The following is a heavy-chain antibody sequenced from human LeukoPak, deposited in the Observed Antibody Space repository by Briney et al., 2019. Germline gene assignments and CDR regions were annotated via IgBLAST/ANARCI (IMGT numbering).Heavy chain of an antibody. CDR1: GYTFTGYH. D-gene: IGHD3-3*01. CDR2: IIPIFGTA. Sequence: GASVKVSCKASGYTFTGYHMHWVRQAPGQGLEWMGGIIPIFGTANYAQKFQGRVTITTDESTSTAYMELSSLRSEDTAVYYCLSQAVPRRRITIFGVVSWGQGTLVTVSS. J-gene: IGHJ5*02. V-gene: IGHV1-69*05. CDR3: LSQAVPRRRITIFGVVS.